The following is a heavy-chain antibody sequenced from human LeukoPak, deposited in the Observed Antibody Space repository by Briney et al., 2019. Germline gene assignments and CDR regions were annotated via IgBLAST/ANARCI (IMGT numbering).Heavy chain of an antibody. V-gene: IGHV4-34*01. J-gene: IGHJ4*02. CDR3: ARAKTKLRFLEWLSVHYFDY. D-gene: IGHD3-3*01. Sequence: SETLSLTCVVTNGSLSLSYWSWIRQPPGKGLEWIGEINHSGSTNYNPSLKSRVTISVDTSKNQFSLKLSSVTAADTAVYYCARAKTKLRFLEWLSVHYFDYWGQGTLVTVSS. CDR1: NGSLSLSY. CDR2: INHSGST.